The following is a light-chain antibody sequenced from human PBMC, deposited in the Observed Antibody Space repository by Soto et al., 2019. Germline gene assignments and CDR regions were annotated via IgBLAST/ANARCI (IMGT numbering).Light chain of an antibody. V-gene: IGLV2-14*03. CDR3: ASFTTISTRI. CDR2: EVN. Sequence: QSALTQPASVSGSPGQSITVSCTGTSSDIGAYNYVSWYQQHPGKAPKVIMYEVNNRPSGVSNRFSGSKSGNTASLTISGLQAEDEADYYCASFTTISTRIFGTGTKVTVL. J-gene: IGLJ1*01. CDR1: SSDIGAYNY.